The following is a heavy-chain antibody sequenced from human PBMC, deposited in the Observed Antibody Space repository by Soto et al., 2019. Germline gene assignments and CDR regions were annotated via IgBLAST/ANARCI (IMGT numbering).Heavy chain of an antibody. V-gene: IGHV3-23*01. CDR2: ISGSGGST. Sequence: EVQLLESGGGLVQPGGSLRLSCAASGFTFSSYAMSWIRQAPGKGLEWVSAISGSGGSTYYADSVKGRFTISRDNSKNTLYLQMNSLRAEDMAVYYCAKDNGVEFLEPHYYYYYMDVWGKGTTVTVSS. D-gene: IGHD3-3*01. CDR1: GFTFSSYA. CDR3: AKDNGVEFLEPHYYYYYMDV. J-gene: IGHJ6*03.